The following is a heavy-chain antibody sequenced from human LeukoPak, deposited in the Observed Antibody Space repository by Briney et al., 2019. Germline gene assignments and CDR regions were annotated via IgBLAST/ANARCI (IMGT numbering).Heavy chain of an antibody. CDR2: MNPNSGNT. J-gene: IGHJ3*02. V-gene: IGHV1-8*01. CDR3: ARARIMITFGGVIVTAFDI. CDR1: GYTFTSYD. D-gene: IGHD3-16*02. Sequence: ASVKVSCKASGYTFTSYDINWVRQATGQGLEWMGWMNPNSGNTGYAQKLQGRVTMTTDTSTSTAYMELRSLRSDDTAVYYCARARIMITFGGVIVTAFDIWGQGTMVTVSS.